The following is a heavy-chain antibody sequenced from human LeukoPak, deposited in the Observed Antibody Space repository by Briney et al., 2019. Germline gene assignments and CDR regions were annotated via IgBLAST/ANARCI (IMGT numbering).Heavy chain of an antibody. D-gene: IGHD1-26*01. CDR2: IYYSGST. J-gene: IGHJ5*02. CDR1: GGSISSYY. V-gene: IGHV4-39*01. Sequence: PSETLSLTCTVSGGSISSYYWGWIRQPPGKGLEWIGSIYYSGSTYYNPSLKSRVTISVDTSKNQFSLKLSSVTAADTAVYYCASRHSGSYSYNWFDPWGQGTLVTVSS. CDR3: ASRHSGSYSYNWFDP.